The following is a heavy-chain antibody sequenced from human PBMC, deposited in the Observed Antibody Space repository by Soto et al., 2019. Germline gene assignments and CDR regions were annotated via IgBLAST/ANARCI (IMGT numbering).Heavy chain of an antibody. CDR3: AKDPQWTTVTLIDY. J-gene: IGHJ4*02. D-gene: IGHD4-17*01. CDR2: ISGSGGST. CDR1: GFTFSSYA. V-gene: IGHV3-23*01. Sequence: HPGGSLRLSCAASGFTFSSYAMSWVRQAPGKGLEWVSAISGSGGSTYYADSVKGRFTISRDNSKNTLYLQMNSLRAEDTAVYYCAKDPQWTTVTLIDYWGQGTLVTVSS.